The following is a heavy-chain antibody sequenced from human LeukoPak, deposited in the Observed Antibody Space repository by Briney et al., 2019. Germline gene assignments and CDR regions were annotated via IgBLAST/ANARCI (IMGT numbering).Heavy chain of an antibody. CDR2: ISGNGVST. CDR1: GFTFSTYA. CDR3: AKYVSAKGPPYALDV. V-gene: IGHV3-23*01. Sequence: GGSLRLSCAASGFTFSTYAMSWVRQAPGKGLEWVSTISGNGVSTYYANSVKGRFTISRDNSKNTLWLQMNSLRAEDTALYYCAKYVSAKGPPYALDVWGQGTAVTVSS. D-gene: IGHD2/OR15-2a*01. J-gene: IGHJ6*02.